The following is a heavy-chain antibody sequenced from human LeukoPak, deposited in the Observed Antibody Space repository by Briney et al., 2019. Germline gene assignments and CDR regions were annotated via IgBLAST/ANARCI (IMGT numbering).Heavy chain of an antibody. CDR2: IRYDGKNQ. CDR3: AKHNGYRGYQIDY. V-gene: IGHV3-30*02. D-gene: IGHD5-12*01. Sequence: GGSLRLSCAVSGFTFSSYGMPWVRQAPGKGLEWMTFIRYDGKNQYYADYVKGRLSISRDNSKHTVYLQMNSLRTEDTALYYCAKHNGYRGYQIDYWGQGTLVTVSS. CDR1: GFTFSSYG. J-gene: IGHJ4*02.